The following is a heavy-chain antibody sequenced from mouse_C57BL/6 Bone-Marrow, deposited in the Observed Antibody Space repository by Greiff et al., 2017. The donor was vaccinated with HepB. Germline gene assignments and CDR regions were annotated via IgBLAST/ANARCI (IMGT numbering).Heavy chain of an antibody. D-gene: IGHD2-4*01. CDR3: ARDDYDPFAY. J-gene: IGHJ3*01. V-gene: IGHV7-1*01. Sequence: EVQRVESGGGLVQSGRSLRLSCATSGFTFSDFYMEWVRQAPGKGLEWIAASRNKANDYTTAYSASVKGRFIVSRDTSQSILYLQMIALRAEDTAIYYCARDDYDPFAYWGQGTLVTVSA. CDR1: GFTFSDFY. CDR2: SRNKANDYTT.